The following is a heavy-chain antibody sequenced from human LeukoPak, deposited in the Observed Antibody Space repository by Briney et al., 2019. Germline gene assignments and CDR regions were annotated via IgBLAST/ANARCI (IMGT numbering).Heavy chain of an antibody. Sequence: SETLSLTCTVSGGSISSYYWSWIRQPPGKGLEWIGYIYYSGTTNYNPSLKSRVTISVDTSKNQFSLKLSSVTAADTAVYYCARRYQLLLYLGNWFDPWGQGTLVTVSS. V-gene: IGHV4-59*12. J-gene: IGHJ5*02. CDR1: GGSISSYY. D-gene: IGHD2-2*01. CDR2: IYYSGTT. CDR3: ARRYQLLLYLGNWFDP.